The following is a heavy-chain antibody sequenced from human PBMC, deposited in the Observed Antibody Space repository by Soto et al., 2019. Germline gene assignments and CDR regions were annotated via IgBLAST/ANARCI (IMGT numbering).Heavy chain of an antibody. CDR1: GSTFTGYY. CDR3: ARFGPYYYGMDV. CDR2: INPNSGGT. V-gene: IGHV1-2*02. D-gene: IGHD3-10*01. Sequence: ASVKVSCKASGSTFTGYYMHWVRQAPGQGLEWMGWINPNSGGTNYAQKFQGRVTMTRDTSISTAYMELSRLRSDDTAVYYCARFGPYYYGMDVWGQGTTVTVSS. J-gene: IGHJ6*02.